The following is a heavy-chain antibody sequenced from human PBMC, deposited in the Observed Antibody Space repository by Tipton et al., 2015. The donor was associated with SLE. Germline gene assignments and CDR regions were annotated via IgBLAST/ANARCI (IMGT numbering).Heavy chain of an antibody. CDR3: ARDGSGSFVDALDI. Sequence: SLRLSCAASAFNFDDFAMSWVRHTPGKGLEWISYISDGGSTIYYADSVKGRFTISRDNAKNSLYMQMDSLRAEDTALYYCARDGSGSFVDALDIWGQGTMVTVSS. CDR2: ISDGGSTI. CDR1: AFNFDDFA. V-gene: IGHV3-11*04. J-gene: IGHJ3*02. D-gene: IGHD1-26*01.